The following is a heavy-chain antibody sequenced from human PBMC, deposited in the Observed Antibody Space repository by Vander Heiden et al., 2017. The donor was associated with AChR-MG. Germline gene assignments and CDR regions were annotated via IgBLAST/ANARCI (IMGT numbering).Heavy chain of an antibody. D-gene: IGHD5-12*01. Sequence: EVQLVESGGGLVQPGGSLRLSCAASGFTFSSYDMHWVRQATGKGLEWVSAIGTAGDTYYPGSVKGRFTISRENAKNSLYLQMNSLRAGDTAVYYCARGGDGYNDFDYWGQGTLVTVSS. CDR3: ARGGDGYNDFDY. CDR2: IGTAGDT. J-gene: IGHJ4*02. CDR1: GFTFSSYD. V-gene: IGHV3-13*01.